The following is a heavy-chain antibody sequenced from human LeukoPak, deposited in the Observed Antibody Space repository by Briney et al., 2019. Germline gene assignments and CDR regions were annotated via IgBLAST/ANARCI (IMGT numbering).Heavy chain of an antibody. D-gene: IGHD2-15*01. J-gene: IGHJ6*02. CDR1: GFTFSSYW. Sequence: GGSLRLSCAASGFTFSSYWMSWVRQAPGKGLEWVANIKQDGSEKYYVDSVKGRFTISRDNAKNSLYLQMNSLRAEDTAVYYCARDRGYCSGGSCYLGYGVDVWGQGTTVTVSS. V-gene: IGHV3-7*01. CDR2: IKQDGSEK. CDR3: ARDRGYCSGGSCYLGYGVDV.